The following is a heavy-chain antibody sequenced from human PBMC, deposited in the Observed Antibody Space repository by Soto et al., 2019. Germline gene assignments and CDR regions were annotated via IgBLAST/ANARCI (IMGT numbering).Heavy chain of an antibody. Sequence: QLQLQESGSGLVKPSQTLSLTCAVSGGSISSGGSSWTWIRQPPGKGLEWIGYIYHSGSTYYNPSLKSRVTISVDTSKNQFSLKLTSVTAADTAVYYCARGAVVNFDSWGQGTLVTVSS. V-gene: IGHV4-30-2*01. CDR2: IYHSGST. D-gene: IGHD3-22*01. CDR1: GGSISSGGSS. J-gene: IGHJ4*02. CDR3: ARGAVVNFDS.